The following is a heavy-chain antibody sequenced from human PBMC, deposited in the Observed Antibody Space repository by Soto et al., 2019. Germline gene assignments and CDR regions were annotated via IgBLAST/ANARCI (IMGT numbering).Heavy chain of an antibody. D-gene: IGHD7-27*01. V-gene: IGHV1-2*02. CDR2: INPNSGGT. CDR1: GYTFTGSS. Sequence: QVQLVQSGAEVKKPGASVNVSCEASGYTFTGSSIHWVRQAPGQGLEWMGYINPNSGGTIFAQKFQGRVHMTRDTSISTAYMDLSRVASDDTAVYYCARDLTGDPNYWGQGTLVTVSS. J-gene: IGHJ4*02. CDR3: ARDLTGDPNY.